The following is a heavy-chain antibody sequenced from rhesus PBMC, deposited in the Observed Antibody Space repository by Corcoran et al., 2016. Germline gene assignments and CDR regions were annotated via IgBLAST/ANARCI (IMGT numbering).Heavy chain of an antibody. Sequence: QVQLQESGPGLVKPSETLSLTCAVSGYSISSNYWSWIRQPPGKGLEWIGYIYGSSGSTYYNTSLKSRVTISTDTSKNQFSLKLSSVTAADTAVYYCARAPAGYSYGHYGLDSWGQGVVVTVSS. CDR2: IYGSSGST. V-gene: IGHV4-147*01. D-gene: IGHD5-36*01. J-gene: IGHJ6*01. CDR1: GYSISSNY. CDR3: ARAPAGYSYGHYGLDS.